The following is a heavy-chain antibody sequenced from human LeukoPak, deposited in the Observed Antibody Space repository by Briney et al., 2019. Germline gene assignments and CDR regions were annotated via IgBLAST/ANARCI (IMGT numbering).Heavy chain of an antibody. CDR1: GFTFSSYD. CDR2: IGTAGDT. J-gene: IGHJ4*02. V-gene: IGHV3-13*01. Sequence: PGGSLRLSCAASGFTFSSYDMHWVRQATGKGLEWVSAIGTAGDTYYPGSAKGRFTISRENAKNSLYLQMNSLRAGDTAVYYCARGGHYYDSSAKTRTFDYWGQGTLVTVSS. CDR3: ARGGHYYDSSAKTRTFDY. D-gene: IGHD3-22*01.